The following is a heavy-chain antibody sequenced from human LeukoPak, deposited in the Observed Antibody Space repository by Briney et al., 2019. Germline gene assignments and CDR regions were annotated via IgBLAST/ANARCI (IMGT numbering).Heavy chain of an antibody. CDR3: ARGRGYSGYPGHFDY. CDR1: GGSISSGDYY. CDR2: IYYSGST. V-gene: IGHV4-61*08. D-gene: IGHD5-12*01. J-gene: IGHJ4*02. Sequence: PSETLSLTCTVSGGSISSGDYYWSWIRQPPGKGLEWIGYIYYSGSTNYNPSLKSRVTISVDTSKNQFSLKLSSVTAADTAVYYCARGRGYSGYPGHFDYWGQGTLVTVSS.